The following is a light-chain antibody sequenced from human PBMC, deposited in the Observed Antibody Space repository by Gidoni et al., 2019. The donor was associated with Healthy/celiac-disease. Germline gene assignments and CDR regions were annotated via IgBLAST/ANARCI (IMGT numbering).Light chain of an antibody. CDR1: QGVSNY. Sequence: DIALTQSPATLSSSPGDRVTITCRASQGVSNYLAWYQQKPGQAPRLLIYDASTMHTGVPARFSGSGSGTDFTLTISSLEPEDFAVYYCQQHNSGPRTFGQGTKVEIK. CDR3: QQHNSGPRT. V-gene: IGKV3-11*01. J-gene: IGKJ1*01. CDR2: DAS.